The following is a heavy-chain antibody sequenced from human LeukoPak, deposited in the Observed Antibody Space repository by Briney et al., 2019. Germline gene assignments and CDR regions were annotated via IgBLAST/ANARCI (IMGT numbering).Heavy chain of an antibody. CDR1: GTTFGLSA. V-gene: IGHV1-69*13. CDR3: ARVGPPRRDHYYPSSGDYLPVYEI. CDR2: SIPIFSRA. J-gene: IGHJ3*02. Sequence: SVKVSCKVSGTTFGLSAISWVRQAPGQGLQWMGGSIPIFSRADYAQRFQDRITISWDASTGTDYMELRSLTFDDTAVYYCARVGPPRRDHYYPSSGDYLPVYEIWGHGTMVTVSS. D-gene: IGHD3-22*01.